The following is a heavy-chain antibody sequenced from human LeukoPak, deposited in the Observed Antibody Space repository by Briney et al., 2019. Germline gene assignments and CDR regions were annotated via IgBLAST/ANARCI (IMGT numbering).Heavy chain of an antibody. V-gene: IGHV4-4*07. CDR1: GGSFSSYY. J-gene: IGHJ4*02. CDR3: ARDRTYGGNSGFDY. D-gene: IGHD4-23*01. CDR2: IYTTGST. Sequence: SETLSLTCAVYGGSFSSYYWSWVRQPAGKGLEWIGRIYTTGSTNYNPSLKSRVTMSVDTSKNQFSLNLTSVTAADTAVYYCARDRTYGGNSGFDYWGRGTLVTVSS.